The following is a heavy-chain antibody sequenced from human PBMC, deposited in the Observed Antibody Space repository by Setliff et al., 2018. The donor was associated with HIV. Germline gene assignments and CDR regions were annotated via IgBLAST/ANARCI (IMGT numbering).Heavy chain of an antibody. CDR1: GFTFSTFA. J-gene: IGHJ4*02. Sequence: GGSLRLSCVASGFTFSTFAMHWVRQAPGKGLEWVAIIWYDGSNEYYADSVKGRFTISRDNSKNTLYLQMDSLRAEDTAVYYCVRDQNTPSRCRSKTCINPGDYWGLGTLVTVSS. V-gene: IGHV3-33*08. D-gene: IGHD2-2*01. CDR2: IWYDGSNE. CDR3: VRDQNTPSRCRSKTCINPGDY.